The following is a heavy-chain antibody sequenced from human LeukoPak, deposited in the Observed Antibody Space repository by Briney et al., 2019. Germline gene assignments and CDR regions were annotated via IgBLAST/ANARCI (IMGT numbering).Heavy chain of an antibody. J-gene: IGHJ4*02. V-gene: IGHV3-23*01. D-gene: IGHD5-18*01. Sequence: PGGSLRLSCVDSTSTFSSYAMNWVRQAPGKGLEWVSGISVGGGSTYYADSVKGRFTISRDNSKNTLYLQMNSLRAEDTAVYYCATEGSSYGYFDYWGQGTLVTVSS. CDR2: ISVGGGST. CDR3: ATEGSSYGYFDY. CDR1: TSTFSSYA.